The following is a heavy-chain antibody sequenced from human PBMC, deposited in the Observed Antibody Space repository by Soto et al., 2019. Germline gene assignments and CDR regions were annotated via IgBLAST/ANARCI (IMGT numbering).Heavy chain of an antibody. CDR1: GGSISSYY. D-gene: IGHD2-2*03. J-gene: IGHJ5*02. Sequence: SETLSLTCTVSGGSISSYYWSWIRRPPGKGLEWIGYIYYSGSTLYNPSLKRRVTISVDTAKNQFSLRLNSLTAADTAVYYCASGWMAAFDTWGQGTLVTVSS. CDR3: ASGWMAAFDT. V-gene: IGHV4-59*01. CDR2: IYYSGST.